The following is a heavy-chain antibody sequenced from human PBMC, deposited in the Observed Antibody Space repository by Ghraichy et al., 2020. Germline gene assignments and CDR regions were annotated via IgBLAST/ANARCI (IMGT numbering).Heavy chain of an antibody. CDR1: GFMFSDYV. J-gene: IGHJ2*01. CDR2: ISGSGDST. D-gene: IGHD4-17*01. CDR3: TKNTATTYV. Sequence: GSLRLSCAASGFMFSDYVMTWVRQVPGKGLEWVSVISGSGDSTYYADFVKGRFTVSRDNSNNTVFLQMNSLRAEDTAMYYCTKNTATTYVWGRGTLVTVSS. V-gene: IGHV3-23*01.